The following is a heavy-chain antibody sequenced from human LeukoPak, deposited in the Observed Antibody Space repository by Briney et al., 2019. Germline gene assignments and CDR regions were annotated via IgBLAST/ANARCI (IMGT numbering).Heavy chain of an antibody. V-gene: IGHV3-30*18. CDR2: ISYDGSNK. CDR3: AKDLYLTVYSFDY. D-gene: IGHD3-9*01. Sequence: GRSLRLSCAASGFTFSSSGMHWGRQAPGKGLEWVAVISYDGSNKYYADSVKGRFTISRDNSKNTLYLQMNSLRAEDTAVYYCAKDLYLTVYSFDYWGQGTLGTVSS. J-gene: IGHJ4*02. CDR1: GFTFSSSG.